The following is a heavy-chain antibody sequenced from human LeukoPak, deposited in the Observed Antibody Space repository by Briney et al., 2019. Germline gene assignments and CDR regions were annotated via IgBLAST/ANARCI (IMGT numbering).Heavy chain of an antibody. Sequence: SETLSLTCTVSGGSISSYYWSWIRQPAGKGLEWIGRIYTSGSTNYNPSLKSRVTMSVDTSKNQFSLKLSSVTAADTAVYYCARQYTYGHTCPYYYYMDVWGKGTTVTVSS. CDR3: ARQYTYGHTCPYYYYMDV. CDR2: IYTSGST. J-gene: IGHJ6*03. CDR1: GGSISSYY. V-gene: IGHV4-4*07. D-gene: IGHD5-18*01.